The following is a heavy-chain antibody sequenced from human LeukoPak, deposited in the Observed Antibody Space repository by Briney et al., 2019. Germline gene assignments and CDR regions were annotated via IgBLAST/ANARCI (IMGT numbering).Heavy chain of an antibody. D-gene: IGHD3-10*01. J-gene: IGHJ4*02. CDR3: AKGPHYYGSGSYYRDY. Sequence: GGSLRLSCAASEFTVSSNYMHWVRQAPGKGLEWVSLIYIGGNTFYADSVKGRFTISRDNSKNTLYLQMNSLRAEDTAVYYCAKGPHYYGSGSYYRDYWGQGTLVTVSS. CDR1: EFTVSSNY. V-gene: IGHV3-53*01. CDR2: IYIGGNT.